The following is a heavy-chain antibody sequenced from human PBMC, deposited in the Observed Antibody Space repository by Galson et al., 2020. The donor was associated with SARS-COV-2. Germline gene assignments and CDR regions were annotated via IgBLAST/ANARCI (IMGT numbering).Heavy chain of an antibody. J-gene: IGHJ6*02. V-gene: IGHV3-7*01. Sequence: GESLKISCAASGFTFSSYWMSWVRQAPGKGLEWVANIKQDGSEKYYVDSVKGRFTISRDNAKNSLYLQMNSLRAEDTAVYYCAREGYCSGGSCYPYYYYYGMDVWGQGTTVTVSS. D-gene: IGHD2-15*01. CDR2: IKQDGSEK. CDR3: AREGYCSGGSCYPYYYYYGMDV. CDR1: GFTFSSYW.